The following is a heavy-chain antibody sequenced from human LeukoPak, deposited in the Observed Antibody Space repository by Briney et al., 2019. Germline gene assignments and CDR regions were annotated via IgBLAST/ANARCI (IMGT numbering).Heavy chain of an antibody. V-gene: IGHV3-7*01. Sequence: GGSLRLSCAASGFTFSRYWMSWMRQAPGKGLEWVANIKYDGSEDYYVDSVKGRFTISRDNAENTLYLQLNSLRVEDTAVYYCKSGGAAPGSFDYWGQGTLVTVSP. J-gene: IGHJ4*02. CDR1: GFTFSRYW. CDR3: KSGGAAPGSFDY. CDR2: IKYDGSED. D-gene: IGHD1-1*01.